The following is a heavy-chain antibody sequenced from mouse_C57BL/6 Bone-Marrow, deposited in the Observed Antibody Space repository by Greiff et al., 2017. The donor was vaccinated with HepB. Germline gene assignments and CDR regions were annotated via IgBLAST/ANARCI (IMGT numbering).Heavy chain of an antibody. D-gene: IGHD1-1*01. CDR2: IYPGDGDT. CDR1: GYAFSSSW. CDR3: ARSAYGSISLAY. Sequence: VQLQQSGPELVKPGASVKISCKASGYAFSSSWMNWVKQRPGKGLEWIGRIYPGDGDTNYNGKFKGKATLTADKSSSTAYMQLSSLTSEDSAVYFCARSAYGSISLAYWGQGTLVTVSA. J-gene: IGHJ3*01. V-gene: IGHV1-82*01.